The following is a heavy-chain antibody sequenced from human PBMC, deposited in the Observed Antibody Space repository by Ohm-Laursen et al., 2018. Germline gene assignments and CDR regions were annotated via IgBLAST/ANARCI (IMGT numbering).Heavy chain of an antibody. D-gene: IGHD5-18*01. CDR2: IYYSGST. J-gene: IGHJ6*02. V-gene: IGHV4-59*12. Sequence: PSETLSLTCTVSGGSISSYYWSWIRQPPGKGLEWIGYIYYSGSTNYNPSLKSRVTISVDTSKNQFSLNLSSVTAADTAVYYCAGADDTTMSVDFWGQGTTVTVSS. CDR1: GGSISSYY. CDR3: AGADDTTMSVDF.